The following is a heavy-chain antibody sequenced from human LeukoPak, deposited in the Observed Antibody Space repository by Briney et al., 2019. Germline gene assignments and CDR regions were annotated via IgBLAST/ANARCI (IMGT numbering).Heavy chain of an antibody. D-gene: IGHD7-27*01. V-gene: IGHV3-7*01. J-gene: IGHJ4*02. Sequence: PGGSLRLSCAASGMIFRKCWMTWVRQAPGRGLEWVANIKDDGSEKFYVDSVKGRFTISRDDAKSSLYLQMNSLRAEDTAVYYCTNWGDTWGLDFWGQGVLVSVSS. CDR3: TNWGDTWGLDF. CDR2: IKDDGSEK. CDR1: GMIFRKCW.